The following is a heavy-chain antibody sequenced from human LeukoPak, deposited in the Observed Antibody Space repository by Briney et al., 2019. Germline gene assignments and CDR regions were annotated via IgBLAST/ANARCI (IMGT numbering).Heavy chain of an antibody. CDR2: VYYNGDT. Sequence: SETLSLTCSVSGGSIVSYYWNWIRQPPGKGLEWIGCVYYNGDTAYNPSLKSRVTISVDTSKNQFSLKLSSLTAADTAMYYCARGLPGSSWHLGYWGLGTLVTVSS. CDR3: ARGLPGSSWHLGY. D-gene: IGHD6-13*01. CDR1: GGSIVSYY. J-gene: IGHJ4*02. V-gene: IGHV4-59*01.